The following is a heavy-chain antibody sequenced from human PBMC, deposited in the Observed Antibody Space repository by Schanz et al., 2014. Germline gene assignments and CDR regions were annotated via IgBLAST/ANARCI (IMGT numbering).Heavy chain of an antibody. CDR2: IIPILGME. J-gene: IGHJ2*01. Sequence: QVQLVQSGAEVKKPGSSVKVSCKASGGTFSSYAFSWVRQAPGQGLEWMGKIIPILGMENYAQKFQGRVTITADISTSTAYMELRSLRSDDTAVYYCARRYYGSGSYWFFDLWGRGTLVTVSS. D-gene: IGHD3-10*01. CDR1: GGTFSSYA. CDR3: ARRYYGSGSYWFFDL. V-gene: IGHV1-69*04.